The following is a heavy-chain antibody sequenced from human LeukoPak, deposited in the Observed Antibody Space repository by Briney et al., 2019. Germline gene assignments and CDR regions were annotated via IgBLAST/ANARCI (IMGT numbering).Heavy chain of an antibody. Sequence: SETLSLTCTVSGGSISYYWGWIRQPPGKGLEWIGSIYYSGSTYYNPSLKSRVTISVDTSKNQFSLKLSSVTAADTAVYYCAQDSSGYYMYYWGQGTLVTVSS. J-gene: IGHJ4*02. CDR2: IYYSGST. CDR1: GGSISYY. CDR3: AQDSSGYYMYY. D-gene: IGHD3-22*01. V-gene: IGHV4-39*01.